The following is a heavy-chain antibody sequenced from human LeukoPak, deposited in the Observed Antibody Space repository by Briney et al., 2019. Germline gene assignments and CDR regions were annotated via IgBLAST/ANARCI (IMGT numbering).Heavy chain of an antibody. J-gene: IGHJ6*02. CDR1: GLTFRSYP. V-gene: IGHV3-30-3*01. D-gene: IGHD2/OR15-2a*01. CDR3: AKGNNYYTMDV. CDR2: ISFDGSNK. Sequence: GGSLRLSCAASGLTFRSYPMHWVRQAPGKGLDWVAVISFDGSNKYYADSVQGRFSVSRDNSKNTLYLQVNSLRAEETAVYFCAKGNNYYTMDVWGQGTTVTVPS.